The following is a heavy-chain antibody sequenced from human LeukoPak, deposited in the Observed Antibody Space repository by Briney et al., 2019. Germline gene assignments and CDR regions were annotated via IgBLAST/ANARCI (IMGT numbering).Heavy chain of an antibody. CDR2: ISGDGAVT. CDR1: GITFKNYA. Sequence: GGSLRLSCAASGITFKNYAMTWVRQAPGKGLEWVSSISGDGAVTYYTDSVKGRFTISRDNSKSTLYVQMNSLRAEDTAIYYCANIIAVAGARFDPWGQGTLVTVSS. V-gene: IGHV3-23*01. CDR3: ANIIAVAGARFDP. J-gene: IGHJ5*02. D-gene: IGHD6-19*01.